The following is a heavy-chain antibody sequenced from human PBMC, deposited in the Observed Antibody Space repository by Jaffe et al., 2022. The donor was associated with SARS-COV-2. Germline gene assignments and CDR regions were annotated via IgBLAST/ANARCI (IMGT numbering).Heavy chain of an antibody. V-gene: IGHV3-21*01. CDR3: AREDVDTAMVTPLLDY. D-gene: IGHD5-18*01. CDR1: GFTFSSYS. J-gene: IGHJ4*02. CDR2: ISSSSSYI. Sequence: EVQLVESGGGLVKPGGSLRLSCAASGFTFSSYSMNWVRQAPGKGLEWVSSISSSSSYIYYADSVKGRFTISRDNAKNSLYLQMNSLRAEDTAVYYCAREDVDTAMVTPLLDYWGQGTLVTVSS.